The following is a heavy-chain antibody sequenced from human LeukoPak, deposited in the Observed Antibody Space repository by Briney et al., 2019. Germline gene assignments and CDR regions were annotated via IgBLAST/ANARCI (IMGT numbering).Heavy chain of an antibody. CDR3: AKTYYDSGCLIDY. V-gene: IGHV3-23*01. D-gene: IGHD3-22*01. Sequence: GGFLRLSCAASGFTFSAYAMTLVRQGPGKGLEWVANIRSGGISKNYADSVRGRFTISRDDSTSTLYLEMNSLRAEDTAVYYCAKTYYDSGCLIDYWGQGTLVTVS. CDR1: GFTFSAYA. J-gene: IGHJ4*02. CDR2: IRSGGISK.